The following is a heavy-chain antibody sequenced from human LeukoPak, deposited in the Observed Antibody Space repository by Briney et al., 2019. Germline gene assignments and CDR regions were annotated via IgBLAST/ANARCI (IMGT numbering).Heavy chain of an antibody. Sequence: SETLSLTCAVYGGSFSGYYWSWIRQPPGKGLEWIGEINHSRITNYNPSLKSRVTISVDTSKNQFSLKLSSVTAADTAVYYCARGRVVGATTPLGYWGQGTLVTVSS. D-gene: IGHD1-26*01. CDR1: GGSFSGYY. J-gene: IGHJ4*02. CDR2: INHSRIT. CDR3: ARGRVVGATTPLGY. V-gene: IGHV4-34*01.